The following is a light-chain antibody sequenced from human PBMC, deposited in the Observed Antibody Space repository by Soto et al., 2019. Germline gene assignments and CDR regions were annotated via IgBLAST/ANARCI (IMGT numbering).Light chain of an antibody. CDR3: QQYDSSPRT. V-gene: IGKV3-20*01. J-gene: IGKJ1*01. CDR1: QSLSSSS. Sequence: EIVSTHSPGTLAMSPCERATLSLSASQSLSSSSLAWYQQKPGQAPRLLISGASSRAADIPDRFSGSGSGTDFTLTINRLEPEDFAVYYCQQYDSSPRTFGQGTKVDIK. CDR2: GAS.